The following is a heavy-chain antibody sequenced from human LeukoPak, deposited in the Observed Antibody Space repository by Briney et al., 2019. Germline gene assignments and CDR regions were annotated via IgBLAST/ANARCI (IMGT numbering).Heavy chain of an antibody. V-gene: IGHV4-4*02. CDR1: GDSISNSIL. CDR2: MYRSGTA. D-gene: IGHD3-10*01. J-gene: IGHJ2*01. CDR3: ARLKDFTGKEYYFFDL. Sequence: SGTLSLTCAVSGDSISNSILWSWVRQPPGKGLEWIGEMYRSGTAHYNPSLKSRVTILIDNSKNQLSLELTSVTAADTAVYFCARLKDFTGKEYYFFDLWGRSALVTVSS.